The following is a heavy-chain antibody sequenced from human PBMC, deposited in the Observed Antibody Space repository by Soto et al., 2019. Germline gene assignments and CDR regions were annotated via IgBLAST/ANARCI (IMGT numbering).Heavy chain of an antibody. CDR3: AKELGDFWSGYYTLAPSYGMDV. Sequence: GVSLRLSCAASGFTFSSYAMSWVRQAPGKGLEWVSAISGSGGSTYYADSVKGRFAISRDNSKNTLYLQMNSLRAEDTAVYYCAKELGDFWSGYYTLAPSYGMDVWGQGTTVNVSS. CDR2: ISGSGGST. CDR1: GFTFSSYA. J-gene: IGHJ6*02. V-gene: IGHV3-23*01. D-gene: IGHD3-3*01.